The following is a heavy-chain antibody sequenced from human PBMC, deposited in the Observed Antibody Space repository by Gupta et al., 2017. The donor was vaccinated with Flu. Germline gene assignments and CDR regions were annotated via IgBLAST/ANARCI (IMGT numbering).Heavy chain of an antibody. CDR2: IKPDGSST. CDR3: ATVTTGC. CDR1: GFTFSGSY. V-gene: IGHV3-74*03. Sequence: VQLVESGGGLVQPGGSLRLSCAASGFTFSGSYLQWVRQAPGKGLVWVSRIKPDGSSTTYADSVKGRFTISRDNAKNTLYLQMNSLGADDTAVYYCATVTTGCWGQGTLVTVSS. D-gene: IGHD4-17*01. J-gene: IGHJ4*02.